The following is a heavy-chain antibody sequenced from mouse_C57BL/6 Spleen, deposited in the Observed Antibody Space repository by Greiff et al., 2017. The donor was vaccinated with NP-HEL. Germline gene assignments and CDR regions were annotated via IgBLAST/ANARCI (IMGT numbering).Heavy chain of an antibody. V-gene: IGHV1-42*01. CDR1: GYSFTGYY. CDR3: ARWDFDV. J-gene: IGHJ1*03. CDR2: INPSTGGT. Sequence: EVKLVESGPELVKPGASVKISCKASGYSFTGYYMNWVKQSPEKSLEWIGEINPSTGGTTYNQKFKAKATLTVDKSSSTAYMQLKSLTSEDSAVYYCARWDFDVWGTGTTVTVSS.